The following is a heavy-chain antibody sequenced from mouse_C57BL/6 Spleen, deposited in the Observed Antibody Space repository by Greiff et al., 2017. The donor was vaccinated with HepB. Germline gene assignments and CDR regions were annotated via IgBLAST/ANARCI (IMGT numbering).Heavy chain of an antibody. V-gene: IGHV1-18*01. CDR2: INPNNGGT. J-gene: IGHJ1*03. CDR3: ARGLGREWYFDV. D-gene: IGHD4-1*01. Sequence: EVKLMESGPELVKPGASVKIPCKASGYTFTDYNMDWVKQSHGKSLEWIGDINPNNGGTIYNQKFKGKATLTVDKSSSTAYMELRSLTSEDTAVYYCARGLGREWYFDVWGTGTTVTVSS. CDR1: GYTFTDYN.